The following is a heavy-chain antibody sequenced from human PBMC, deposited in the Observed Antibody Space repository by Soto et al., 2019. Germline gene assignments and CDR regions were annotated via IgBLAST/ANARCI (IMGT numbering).Heavy chain of an antibody. Sequence: SETLSLTCAVSGGSFISSHWWSCVSQPPGKGLAWSGEISHSGITYYTPSLKRRVSISVDKSNNQFLLTLIAVTAADTAFYYCARRSGCGDDCKAFDFWGQGPLVTVSS. CDR2: ISHSGIT. CDR1: GGSFISSHW. V-gene: IGHV4-4*02. CDR3: ARRSGCGDDCKAFDF. J-gene: IGHJ4*02. D-gene: IGHD2-21*02.